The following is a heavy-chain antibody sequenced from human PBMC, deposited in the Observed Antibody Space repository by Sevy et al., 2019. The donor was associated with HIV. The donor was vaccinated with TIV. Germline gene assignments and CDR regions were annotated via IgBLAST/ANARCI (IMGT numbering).Heavy chain of an antibody. CDR2: INSDGSNT. D-gene: IGHD3-10*01. V-gene: IGHV3-74*01. Sequence: GGSLRLSCAASGFTFSTYWMHWVSQVPGKGLVWVSRINSDGSNTNYADSVKGRFTTSRDNAKNTVYLQMNSLRADDTALYFCGREMISMVPGVPDAFDIWGHGTMVTVSS. CDR1: GFTFSTYW. CDR3: GREMISMVPGVPDAFDI. J-gene: IGHJ3*02.